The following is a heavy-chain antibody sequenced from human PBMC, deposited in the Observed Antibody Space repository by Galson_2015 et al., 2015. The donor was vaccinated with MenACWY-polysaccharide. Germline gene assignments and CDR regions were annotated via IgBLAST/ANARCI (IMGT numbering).Heavy chain of an antibody. V-gene: IGHV3-7*01. D-gene: IGHD6-6*01. J-gene: IGHJ4*02. CDR3: ARVGYASSSTDY. CDR1: RFTFSSYW. CDR2: INQDGTVK. Sequence: LRLSCAASRFTFSSYWMTWVRQAPGKGLEWVANINQDGTVKYYVDSVKSRFTISRDNAKNSLYVQMNSLRGEDTAVYYCARVGYASSSTDYWGQGTLVTVSS.